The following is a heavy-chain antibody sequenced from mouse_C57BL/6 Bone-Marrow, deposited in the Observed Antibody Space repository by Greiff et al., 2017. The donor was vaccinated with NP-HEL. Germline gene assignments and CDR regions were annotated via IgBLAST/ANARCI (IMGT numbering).Heavy chain of an antibody. CDR2: ISSGGSYT. D-gene: IGHD2-4*01. Sequence: EVQGVESGGDLVKPGGSLKLSCAASGFTFSSYGMSWVRQTPDKRLEWVATISSGGSYTYYPDSVKGRFTISRDNAKNTLYLQMSSLKSEDTAMYYCAGPYDYDVAWFAYWGQGTLVTVSA. V-gene: IGHV5-6*01. CDR3: AGPYDYDVAWFAY. CDR1: GFTFSSYG. J-gene: IGHJ3*01.